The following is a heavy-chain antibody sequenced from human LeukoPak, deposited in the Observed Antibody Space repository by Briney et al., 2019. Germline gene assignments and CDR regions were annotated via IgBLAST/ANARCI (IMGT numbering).Heavy chain of an antibody. D-gene: IGHD6-13*01. Sequence: SVKVSCKASGGTFSSYAISWVRQAPGQGLEWMGGIIPIFGTANYAQKFQGRVTITTDESTSTAYMELSSLRSEDTAVYYCARDDGRRQLVYYFDYWGQGTLVTVSS. CDR1: GGTFSSYA. V-gene: IGHV1-69*05. J-gene: IGHJ4*02. CDR2: IIPIFGTA. CDR3: ARDDGRRQLVYYFDY.